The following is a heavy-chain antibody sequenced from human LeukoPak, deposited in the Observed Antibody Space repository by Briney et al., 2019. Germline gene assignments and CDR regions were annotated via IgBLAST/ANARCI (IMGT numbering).Heavy chain of an antibody. D-gene: IGHD7-27*01. Sequence: GGSLRLSCAASGFTVSSNYMSWVRQAPGKGLEWVIFIGYDGRNKYYADSVKGRFTISRDNAKNSLYLQMNSLRAEDTALYYCAKDMALGIAGAFDIWGQGTMVTVSS. CDR3: AKDMALGIAGAFDI. J-gene: IGHJ3*02. CDR2: IGYDGRNK. V-gene: IGHV3-30*02. CDR1: GFTVSSNY.